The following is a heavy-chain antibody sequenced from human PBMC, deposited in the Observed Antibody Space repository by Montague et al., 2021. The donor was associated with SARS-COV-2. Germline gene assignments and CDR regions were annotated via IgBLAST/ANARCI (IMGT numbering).Heavy chain of an antibody. CDR2: TYYRSKWYN. CDR3: TQERGPGRTTWHDFDY. V-gene: IGHV6-1*01. Sequence: CAISGDSVSSNIAAWNWIRQSPSRGLELLGRTYYRSKWYNDYAVSVRSRITISPDTSTNQFSLQLNSVTPEDTAVYYCTQERGPGRTTWHDFDYWGQGTLVTVSS. J-gene: IGHJ4*02. CDR1: GDSVSSNIAA. D-gene: IGHD1-14*01.